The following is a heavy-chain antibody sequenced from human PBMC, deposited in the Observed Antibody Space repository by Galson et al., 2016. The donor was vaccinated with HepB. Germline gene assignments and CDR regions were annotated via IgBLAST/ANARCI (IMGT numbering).Heavy chain of an antibody. CDR2: INSDGTIS. CDR1: GFAFSSHW. J-gene: IGHJ5*02. V-gene: IGHV3-74*01. Sequence: SLRLSCAASGFAFSSHWMHWVRQDLGKGLVWVSRINSDGTISNYEDSVKGRFTISRNNAKNTLYLQMNSLRAEDTAVYYCVRDQSVVPTTAYNWFDPGGRGTLVTVSS. D-gene: IGHD4-23*01. CDR3: VRDQSVVPTTAYNWFDP.